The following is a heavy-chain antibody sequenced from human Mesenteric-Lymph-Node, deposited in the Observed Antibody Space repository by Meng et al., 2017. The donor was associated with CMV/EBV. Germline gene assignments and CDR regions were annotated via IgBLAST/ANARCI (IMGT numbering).Heavy chain of an antibody. CDR2: IYYSGST. J-gene: IGHJ4*02. V-gene: IGHV4-59*01. Sequence: GSLRLSCTVSGGPISSYYWSWIRQPPGKGLEWIGYIYYSGSTNYNPSLKRRVTISVDTSKNQFSLKLSSVTAADTAVYYCARSRAQYSSSFPSYWGQGTLVTVSS. D-gene: IGHD6-6*01. CDR3: ARSRAQYSSSFPSY. CDR1: GGPISSYY.